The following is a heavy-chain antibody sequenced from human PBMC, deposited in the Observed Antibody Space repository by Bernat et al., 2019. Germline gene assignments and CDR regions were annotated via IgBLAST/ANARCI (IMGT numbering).Heavy chain of an antibody. D-gene: IGHD3-3*01. CDR3: ATDPRQGVSY. V-gene: IGHV1-24*01. Sequence: QVQLVQSGAEVKKPGASVKVSCKVSGYTLTELSMHWVRQAPGKGLEWMGGFDPEDGETIYAQTFQGRVTLTEHTTTDTTYMELSSLRSEDTTVYYCATDPRQGVSYWDQGTLVTVSS. CDR2: FDPEDGET. J-gene: IGHJ4*02. CDR1: GYTLTELS.